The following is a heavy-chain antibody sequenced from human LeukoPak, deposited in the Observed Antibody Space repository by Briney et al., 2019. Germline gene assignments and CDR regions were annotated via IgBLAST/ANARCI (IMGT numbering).Heavy chain of an antibody. V-gene: IGHV4-4*02. CDR2: IYHGGST. Sequence: SETLSLTCAVSGDSISNSHWWSWVRQPPRKGLEWIGEIYHGGSTNFNPSLKSRVTISVDRSNNQLSLRLTSVTAADTAVYYCARGEEHGSGTVHFDYWGQGTLVTVSS. D-gene: IGHD3-10*01. CDR3: ARGEEHGSGTVHFDY. CDR1: GDSISNSHW. J-gene: IGHJ4*02.